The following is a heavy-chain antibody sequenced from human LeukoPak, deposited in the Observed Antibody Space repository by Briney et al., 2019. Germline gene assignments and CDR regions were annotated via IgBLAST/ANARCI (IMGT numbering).Heavy chain of an antibody. CDR2: INHSGST. CDR3: ARGRIYYVWGSYRPFDY. CDR1: GGSISSYY. J-gene: IGHJ4*02. D-gene: IGHD3-16*02. V-gene: IGHV4-34*01. Sequence: SETLSLTCTVSGGSISSYYWSWIRQPPGKGLEWIGEINHSGSTNYNPSLKSRVTISVDTSKNQFSLKLSSVTAADTAVYYCARGRIYYVWGSYRPFDYWGQGTLVTVSS.